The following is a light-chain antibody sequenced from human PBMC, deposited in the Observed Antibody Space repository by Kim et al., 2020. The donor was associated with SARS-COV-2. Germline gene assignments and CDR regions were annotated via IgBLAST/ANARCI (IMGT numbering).Light chain of an antibody. J-gene: IGKJ5*01. CDR2: DAS. CDR3: QQFDNYPIT. CDR1: QDINSA. Sequence: ASIGDRVTVTCRASQDINSALAWYQQRPGRSPTFLIYDASTLQGGVPSRFSGRGAGTPFTLTIDNLQPEDFGTYFCQQFDNYPITFGQGTRLEIK. V-gene: IGKV1D-13*01.